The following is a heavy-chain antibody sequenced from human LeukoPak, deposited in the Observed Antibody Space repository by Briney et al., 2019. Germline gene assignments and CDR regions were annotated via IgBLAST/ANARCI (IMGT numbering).Heavy chain of an antibody. V-gene: IGHV1-2*02. Sequence: ASVKVSCKASGYTFTGYSMHWVRQAPGQGLEWMGWINPNSGGTDYAQNFRARVTMTRDTSITTAYLALRSLTSDDTALYYCARATPGKSYFDFWGQGTLITVSS. CDR2: INPNSGGT. CDR3: ARATPGKSYFDF. J-gene: IGHJ4*02. D-gene: IGHD4-23*01. CDR1: GYTFTGYS.